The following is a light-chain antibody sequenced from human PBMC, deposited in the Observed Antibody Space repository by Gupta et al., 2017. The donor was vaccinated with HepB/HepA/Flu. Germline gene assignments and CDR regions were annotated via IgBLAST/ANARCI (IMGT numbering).Light chain of an antibody. J-gene: IGKJ1*01. CDR3: QKECRGFPG. V-gene: IGKV3D-15*01. CDR1: QSIGYP. Sequence: VMTQSPVTLSASPGERATLSCRASQSIGYPLPWYQQKPGEPPRLVIYSASTRATAFPASFSGGGCATEFDLTIIGRQAADFAVYYCQKECRGFPGFGQGTRVDIK. CDR2: SAS.